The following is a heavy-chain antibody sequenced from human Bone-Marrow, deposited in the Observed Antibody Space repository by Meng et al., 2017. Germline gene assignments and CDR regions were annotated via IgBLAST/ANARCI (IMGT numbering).Heavy chain of an antibody. J-gene: IGHJ6*02. CDR1: GFTFSDYY. V-gene: IGHV3-11*04. D-gene: IGHD6-13*01. CDR2: ISSSGSTI. CDR3: ARDRTDRYSSRGMDV. Sequence: GESLKISCAASGFTFSDYYMSWIRQAPGKGLEWVSYISSSGSTIYYADSVKGRFTISRDNAKNSLYLQMNSLRAEDTAVYYCARDRTDRYSSRGMDVWGQGTTVTVSS.